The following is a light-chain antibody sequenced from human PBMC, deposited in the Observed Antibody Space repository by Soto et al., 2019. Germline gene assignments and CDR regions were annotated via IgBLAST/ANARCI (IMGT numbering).Light chain of an antibody. CDR1: QSVTSSY. CDR2: DAS. CDR3: QQRCNSIT. V-gene: IGKV3-11*01. Sequence: EIVLTQFQGTLALSPGERGTLSCRASQSVTSSYLAWYPQKPGXAPXXLIYDASNSATGIPARFSGSGSGTVFTLPISSLEPEDFAVYYCQQRCNSITFGQGTRLEIK. J-gene: IGKJ5*01.